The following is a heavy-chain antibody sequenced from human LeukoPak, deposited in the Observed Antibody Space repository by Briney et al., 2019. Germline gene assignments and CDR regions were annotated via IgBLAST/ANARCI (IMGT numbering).Heavy chain of an antibody. CDR2: ISTSGST. D-gene: IGHD3-3*01. J-gene: IGHJ6*03. Sequence: SETLSLTCTVSRGAISSYYWNWLRQPPGKGLEWIGYISTSGSTNNNPSLRSRVTISVDTSKNQVSLNLTSVTAADTAVYFCARTFWSGYYTSKPSDFYYFMDVWGKGTTVTVSS. V-gene: IGHV4-4*09. CDR1: RGAISSYY. CDR3: ARTFWSGYYTSKPSDFYYFMDV.